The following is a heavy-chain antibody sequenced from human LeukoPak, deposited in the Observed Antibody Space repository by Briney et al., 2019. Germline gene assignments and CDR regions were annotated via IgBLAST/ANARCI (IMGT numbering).Heavy chain of an antibody. CDR2: INHSGST. D-gene: IGHD4-17*01. J-gene: IGHJ4*02. CDR3: ARGGDYGIFDY. Sequence: SETLSLTCAVYGGSLSGYYWSWIRQPPGKGLEWIGEINHSGSTNYNPSLKSRVTISVDTSKNQFSLKLSSVTAADTAVYYCARGGDYGIFDYWGQGTLVTVSS. V-gene: IGHV4-34*01. CDR1: GGSLSGYY.